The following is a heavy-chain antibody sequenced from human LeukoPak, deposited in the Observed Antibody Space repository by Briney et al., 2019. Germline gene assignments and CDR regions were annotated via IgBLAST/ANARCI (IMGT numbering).Heavy chain of an antibody. D-gene: IGHD3-22*01. CDR3: AVSPRSGYYGDY. V-gene: IGHV3-21*01. CDR1: GFTFSSYT. Sequence: GGSLRLSCAASGFTFSSYTMNWVRQAPGKGLEWVSSISPSSDYIYYADSVKGRFTISRDNAKNSLYLQMNSLRAEDTAVYYCAVSPRSGYYGDYWGQGTLVTVSS. J-gene: IGHJ4*02. CDR2: ISPSSDYI.